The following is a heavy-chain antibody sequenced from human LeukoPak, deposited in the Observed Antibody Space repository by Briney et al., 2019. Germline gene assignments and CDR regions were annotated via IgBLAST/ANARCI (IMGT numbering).Heavy chain of an antibody. V-gene: IGHV4-59*01. CDR2: IYYSGST. D-gene: IGHD2-15*01. J-gene: IGHJ4*02. CDR1: GGSISSYY. Sequence: SETLSLTCTVSGGSISSYYWSWIRQPPGKGLEWIGYIYYSGSTNYNPSLKSRVTISVDTSKNQFSLKLSSVTAADTAVYYCARRSLGGYCSGGSCYSGPHFDYWGQGTLVTVSS. CDR3: ARRSLGGYCSGGSCYSGPHFDY.